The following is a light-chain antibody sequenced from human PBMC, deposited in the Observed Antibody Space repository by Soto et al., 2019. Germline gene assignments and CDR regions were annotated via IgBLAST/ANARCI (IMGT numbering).Light chain of an antibody. J-gene: IGLJ1*01. CDR2: LNSDGSH. CDR1: SGHSSYA. Sequence: QLVLTQSPSASACLGASVKLTCTLSSGHSSYAIAWHQQQPEKGPRYLLKLNSDGSHSKGDGIPDRFSGSSSGAERYLTISSLQSEDEADYYCQTWGTESYVFGTGTKLTVL. V-gene: IGLV4-69*01. CDR3: QTWGTESYV.